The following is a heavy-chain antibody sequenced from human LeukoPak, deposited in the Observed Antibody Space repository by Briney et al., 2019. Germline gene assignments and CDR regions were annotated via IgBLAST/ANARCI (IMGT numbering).Heavy chain of an antibody. CDR1: GFTFSSYS. CDR3: ARGETRIAAAGTLGY. CDR2: ISSSSSYI. Sequence: GGSLRLSCAASGFTFSSYSMNWVRQAPGKGLEWVSSISSSSSYIYYADSVKGRFTISRDNAKNSLYLQMNSLRAEDTAVYYCARGETRIAAAGTLGYWGQGTLVTVSS. D-gene: IGHD6-13*01. J-gene: IGHJ4*02. V-gene: IGHV3-21*01.